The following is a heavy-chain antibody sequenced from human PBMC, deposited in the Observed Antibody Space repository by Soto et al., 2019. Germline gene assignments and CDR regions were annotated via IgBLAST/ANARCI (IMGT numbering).Heavy chain of an antibody. CDR1: GGSISSGDYY. D-gene: IGHD3-10*01. CDR3: ARANSFGKGYYFDY. CDR2: IYYSGST. J-gene: IGHJ4*02. V-gene: IGHV4-30-4*01. Sequence: SETLSLTCTVSGGSISSGDYYWSWIRQPPGKGLEWIGYIYYSGSTYYNPSLKSRVIISVDTSKNQFSLKLSSVTAADTAVYYCARANSFGKGYYFDYWGQGTLVTVSS.